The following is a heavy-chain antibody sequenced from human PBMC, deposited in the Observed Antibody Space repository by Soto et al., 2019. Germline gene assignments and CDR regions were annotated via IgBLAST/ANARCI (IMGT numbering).Heavy chain of an antibody. D-gene: IGHD1-26*01. CDR2: ISGSGGST. Sequence: PGGSLRLSCASSGFTFISYAMRWVRQAPGKGLEWVSAISGSGGSTYYADSVKGRFTISRDNSKNTLYLQMNSLRAEDTAVYYCANAKVGATTGRFDYWGQGTLVTVSS. J-gene: IGHJ4*02. V-gene: IGHV3-23*01. CDR1: GFTFISYA. CDR3: ANAKVGATTGRFDY.